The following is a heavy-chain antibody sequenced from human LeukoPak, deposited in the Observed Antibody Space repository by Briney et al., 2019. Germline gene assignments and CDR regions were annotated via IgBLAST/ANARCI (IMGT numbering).Heavy chain of an antibody. J-gene: IGHJ4*02. CDR3: ARDYNDYGDY. V-gene: IGHV3-33*08. CDR1: GFTFSDYW. CDR2: IWYDGSNK. D-gene: IGHD3-10*01. Sequence: PGGSLRLSCAASGFTFSDYWMAWVRQAPGKGLEWVAVIWYDGSNKYYADSVKGRFTISRDNSKNTLYLQMNSLRAEDTAVYYCARDYNDYGDYWGQGTLVTVSS.